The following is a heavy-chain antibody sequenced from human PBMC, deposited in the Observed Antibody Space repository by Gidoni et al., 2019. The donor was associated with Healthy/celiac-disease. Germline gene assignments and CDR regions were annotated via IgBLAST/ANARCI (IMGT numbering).Heavy chain of an antibody. CDR2: ISSSSSYI. Sequence: GESGGGLVKPGGSLRLSCAASGFTFSSYSMNWVRQAPGKGLEWVSSISSSSSYIYYADSVKGRFTISRDNAKNSLYLQMNSLRAEDTAVYYCARDGVGAGPVDYWGQGTLVTVSS. V-gene: IGHV3-21*01. CDR1: GFTFSSYS. J-gene: IGHJ4*02. D-gene: IGHD1-26*01. CDR3: ARDGVGAGPVDY.